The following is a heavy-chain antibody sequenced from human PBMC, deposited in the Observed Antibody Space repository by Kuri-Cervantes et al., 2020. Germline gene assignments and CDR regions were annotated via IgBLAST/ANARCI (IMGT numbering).Heavy chain of an antibody. V-gene: IGHV3-7*01. D-gene: IGHD3-16*01. J-gene: IGHJ4*02. CDR2: VAPDGSEK. Sequence: GESLKISCAASGFAFNNYWMSWVRQAPGKGLEWVANVAPDGSEKYYVDSVKGRFTISRDNAKNSVYLQMNSLGVEDTALYYCARVEVGGWGQGTLVTVSS. CDR1: GFAFNNYW. CDR3: ARVEVGG.